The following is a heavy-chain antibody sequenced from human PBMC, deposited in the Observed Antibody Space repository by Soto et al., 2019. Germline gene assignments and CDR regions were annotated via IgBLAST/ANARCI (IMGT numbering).Heavy chain of an antibody. CDR3: ARDRYCSSTSCSYYYYGMDV. CDR2: IIPIFGTA. V-gene: IGHV1-69*13. Sequence: SVKVSCKASGGTFSSYAISWVRQAPGQGLEWMGGIIPIFGTANYAQKFQGRVTITADESTSTAYMELSSLRSEDTAVYYCARDRYCSSTSCSYYYYGMDVWGQGTTVTVSS. D-gene: IGHD2-2*01. CDR1: GGTFSSYA. J-gene: IGHJ6*02.